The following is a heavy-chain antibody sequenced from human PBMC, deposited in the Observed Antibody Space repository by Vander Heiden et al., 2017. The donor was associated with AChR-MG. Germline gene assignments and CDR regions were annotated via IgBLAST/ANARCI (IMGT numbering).Heavy chain of an antibody. J-gene: IGHJ4*02. CDR2: ISNSGGTT. CDR3: AKDGGSYSPYYFNY. D-gene: IGHD3-16*01. Sequence: EVQLLESGGGLVQPGGSLRLPWAAYGVPVSGSATSWVRQAPGKGLEWVSGISNSGGTTFYADSVKGRFTISRDNSKNTLYLQMNSVRADDTAVYYCAKDGGSYSPYYFNYWGQGTLVTVSS. V-gene: IGHV3-23*01. CDR1: GVPVSGSA.